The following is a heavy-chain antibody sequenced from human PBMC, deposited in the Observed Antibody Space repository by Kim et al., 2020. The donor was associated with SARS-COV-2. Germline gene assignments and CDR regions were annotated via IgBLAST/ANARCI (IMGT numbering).Heavy chain of an antibody. J-gene: IGHJ5*02. V-gene: IGHV1-69*13. CDR2: IIPIFGTA. Sequence: SVKVSCKASGGTFSSYAISWVRQAPGQGLEWMGGIIPIFGTANYAQKFQGRVTITADESTSTAYMELSSLRSEDTAVYYCASSQPVDIVVVPAASPRYWFDPWGQGTLVTVSS. D-gene: IGHD2-2*03. CDR3: ASSQPVDIVVVPAASPRYWFDP. CDR1: GGTFSSYA.